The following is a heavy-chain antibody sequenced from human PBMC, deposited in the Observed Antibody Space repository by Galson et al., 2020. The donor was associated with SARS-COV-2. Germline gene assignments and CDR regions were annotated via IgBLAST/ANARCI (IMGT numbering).Heavy chain of an antibody. Sequence: SETLSLTCTVSGGSISNYYWSWIRQPAGKGLEWIGRIYTSGSTNYNPSLKSRVTMSVDTSKNQFSLKVSSVTAADTAVYYCARDYCSGGSCYSYYWYYGMDVWGQGTTVTVSS. CDR2: IYTSGST. J-gene: IGHJ6*02. V-gene: IGHV4-4*07. CDR3: ARDYCSGGSCYSYYWYYGMDV. D-gene: IGHD2-15*01. CDR1: GGSISNYY.